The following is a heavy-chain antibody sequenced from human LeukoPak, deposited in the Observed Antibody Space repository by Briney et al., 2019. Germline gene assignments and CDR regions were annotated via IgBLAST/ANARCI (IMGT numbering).Heavy chain of an antibody. V-gene: IGHV1-46*01. J-gene: IGHJ3*02. CDR2: INPSGGST. D-gene: IGHD3-22*01. CDR1: GYTFTSYY. Sequence: ASVKVSCKASGYTFTSYYMHWVRQAPGQGLEWMGIINPSGGSTSYAQKFQGRVTMTRDTSTSTVYMELSSLRSEDTAVYYCARVRYYDSSGAVDAFDIWGQGTMVTVSS. CDR3: ARVRYYDSSGAVDAFDI.